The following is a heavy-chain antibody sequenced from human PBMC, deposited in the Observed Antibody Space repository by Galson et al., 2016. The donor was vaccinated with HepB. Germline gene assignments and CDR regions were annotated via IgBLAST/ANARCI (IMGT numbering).Heavy chain of an antibody. V-gene: IGHV3-30*03. CDR3: ATPRDSSGSYFPPLD. CDR1: RFTFSDYG. J-gene: IGHJ4*02. Sequence: SLRLSCAASRFTFSDYGLHWVRQAPGKGLEWLAVISYDGSHKYYADSVKGRFTISRDSSKNTLFLQMNSLRAEDTAVYYCATPRDSSGSYFPPLDWGQGTLVTVSS. D-gene: IGHD1-26*01. CDR2: ISYDGSHK.